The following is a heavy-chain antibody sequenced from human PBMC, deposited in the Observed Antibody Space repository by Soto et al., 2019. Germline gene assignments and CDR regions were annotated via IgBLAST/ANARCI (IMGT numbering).Heavy chain of an antibody. V-gene: IGHV1-3*01. J-gene: IGHJ6*02. Sequence: ASVKVSCKASGYTFTSYAMHWVRQAPGQRLEWMGWINAGNGNTKYSQKFQGRVTITRDTSASTAYMELSSLRSEDTAVYYCATNLQQLGYYYYGMDVWGQGTTVTVSS. D-gene: IGHD6-13*01. CDR3: ATNLQQLGYYYYGMDV. CDR2: INAGNGNT. CDR1: GYTFTSYA.